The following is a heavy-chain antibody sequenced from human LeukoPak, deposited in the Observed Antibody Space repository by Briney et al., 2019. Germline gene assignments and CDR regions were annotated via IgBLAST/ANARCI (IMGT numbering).Heavy chain of an antibody. D-gene: IGHD3-3*01. J-gene: IGHJ4*02. CDR1: GYTFTGYY. CDR2: LNPNSGGT. Sequence: GASVKVSCKASGYTFTGYYMHWVRQAPGQGLEWMGWLNPNSGGTNYAQKFQGRVTMTRDTSISTAYMELSRLRSDDTAVYYCARALTIFGVVNVVGYWGQGTLVTVSS. CDR3: ARALTIFGVVNVVGY. V-gene: IGHV1-2*02.